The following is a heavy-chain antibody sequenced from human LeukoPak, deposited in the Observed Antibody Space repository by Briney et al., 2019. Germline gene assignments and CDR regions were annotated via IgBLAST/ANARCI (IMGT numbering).Heavy chain of an antibody. J-gene: IGHJ3*02. CDR3: ARGVTVRGGPFDI. Sequence: PGGSLRLFCAASGFSVIINYMNWARQAPGKGLECLSLMYCDFDTYYSDSVNGRFIISRDNSKDKLHLQMNSLRAEDTAIYYCARGVTVRGGPFDIWGQGTMVTVSS. CDR1: GFSVIINY. V-gene: IGHV3-53*01. CDR2: MYCDFDT. D-gene: IGHD2-21*02.